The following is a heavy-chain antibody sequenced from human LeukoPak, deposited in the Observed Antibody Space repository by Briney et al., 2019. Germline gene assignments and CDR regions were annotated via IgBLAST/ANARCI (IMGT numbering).Heavy chain of an antibody. CDR1: GGTFSSYA. D-gene: IGHD3-10*01. Sequence: SVKVSCKASGGTFSSYAISWVRQAPGQGLEWMGGIIPIFGTANYAQKFQGRVTITADKSTSTAYMELSSLRSEDTAVYYCARDTPAARGYFQHWGQGALVTVSS. CDR3: ARDTPAARGYFQH. J-gene: IGHJ1*01. CDR2: IIPIFGTA. V-gene: IGHV1-69*06.